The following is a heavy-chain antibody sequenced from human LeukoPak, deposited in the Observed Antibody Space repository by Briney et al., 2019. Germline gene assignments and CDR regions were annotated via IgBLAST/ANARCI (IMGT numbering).Heavy chain of an antibody. CDR1: GFTFSSYA. Sequence: QPGGSLRLSCAASGFTFSSYAMSWVRQAPGKGLEWVSAISGSGGSTYYADSVKGRFTISRDNSKNTLYLQMNSLRAEDTAVYYCANGYDFWSGFQVDYWGQGNLVPVSS. CDR3: ANGYDFWSGFQVDY. J-gene: IGHJ4*02. CDR2: ISGSGGST. D-gene: IGHD3-3*01. V-gene: IGHV3-23*01.